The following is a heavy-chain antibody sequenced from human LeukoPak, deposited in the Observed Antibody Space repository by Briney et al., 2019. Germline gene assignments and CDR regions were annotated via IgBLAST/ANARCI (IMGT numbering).Heavy chain of an antibody. CDR3: AKDSNVVVIALDY. Sequence: GGSLRLSCAASGFTFSSYAMSWVRQAPGKGLEWVSTITDSGGTTFYADSVKGRFTISRDNLKNTVYLQMNSLRAEDTAVYYCAKDSNVVVIALDYWGQGTLVTVSS. V-gene: IGHV3-23*01. D-gene: IGHD2-21*01. CDR2: ITDSGGTT. J-gene: IGHJ4*02. CDR1: GFTFSSYA.